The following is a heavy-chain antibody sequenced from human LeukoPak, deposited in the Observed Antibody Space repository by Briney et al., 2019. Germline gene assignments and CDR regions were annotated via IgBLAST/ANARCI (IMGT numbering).Heavy chain of an antibody. V-gene: IGHV4-59*01. J-gene: IGHJ4*02. CDR1: GGSISSYY. Sequence: SETLSLTCTVSGGSISSYYWSWIRHPPRKGLEWIGYIYYSGSTNYNPPLKSRVTISVDTSKNQFSLKLSSVTAADTAVYYCARGETYSSGLVDYWGQGTLVTVSS. D-gene: IGHD6-19*01. CDR3: ARGETYSSGLVDY. CDR2: IYYSGST.